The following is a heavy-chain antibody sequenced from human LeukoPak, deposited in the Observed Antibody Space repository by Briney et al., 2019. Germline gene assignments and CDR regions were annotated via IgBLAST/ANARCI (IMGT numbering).Heavy chain of an antibody. J-gene: IGHJ4*02. CDR2: IYYSGST. CDR1: GGSISSGDYY. CDR3: ARWDSIAAAGTFDY. Sequence: PSETLSLTCTVSGGSISSGDYYWSWIRQPPGKGLEWIGYIYYSGSTYYNPSLKSRVTISVDTSKNQFSRKLSSVTAADTAVYYCARWDSIAAAGTFDYWGQGTLVTVSS. V-gene: IGHV4-30-4*01. D-gene: IGHD6-13*01.